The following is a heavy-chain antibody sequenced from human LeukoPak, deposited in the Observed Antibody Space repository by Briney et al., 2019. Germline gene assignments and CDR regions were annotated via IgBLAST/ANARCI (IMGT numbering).Heavy chain of an antibody. Sequence: PSETLSLTCSVSGGSISRSNYYWGWIRQPPGKGLEWIGNIYYTGSSYYSPSLNSRVTISVDTSKNQFSLKLTSVTAAETAVYYCARDVRDAYNLVRFDPWGQGTLVTVSS. J-gene: IGHJ5*02. CDR2: IYYTGSS. CDR3: ARDVRDAYNLVRFDP. V-gene: IGHV4-39*07. D-gene: IGHD5-24*01. CDR1: GGSISRSNYY.